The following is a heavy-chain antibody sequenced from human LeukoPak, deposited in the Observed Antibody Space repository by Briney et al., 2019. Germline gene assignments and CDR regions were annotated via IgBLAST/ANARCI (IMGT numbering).Heavy chain of an antibody. V-gene: IGHV3-7*01. CDR2: IKQDGSEK. Sequence: SGGSLRLSCAASGFTFSSYWMSWVRHAPGKGLEWVANIKQDGSEKYYVDSVKGRFTISRDNDKNSLYLQMNSLRAEGTAVYYCAREGAAANYYGMDVWGQGTTVTVSS. J-gene: IGHJ6*02. CDR1: GFTFSSYW. CDR3: AREGAAANYYGMDV. D-gene: IGHD6-13*01.